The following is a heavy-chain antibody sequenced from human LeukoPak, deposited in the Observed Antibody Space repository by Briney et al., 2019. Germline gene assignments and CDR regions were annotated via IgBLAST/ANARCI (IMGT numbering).Heavy chain of an antibody. V-gene: IGHV3-48*03. Sequence: PGGSLRLSCAASGFTFSSYEMNWVRQAPGKGLEWVSYISSSGSTIYYADSVKGRFTISRDNAKNSLYLQMNGLRAEDTAVYYCARDGGDFDWLPNDYWGQGTLVTVSS. CDR2: ISSSGSTI. CDR1: GFTFSSYE. CDR3: ARDGGDFDWLPNDY. D-gene: IGHD3-9*01. J-gene: IGHJ4*02.